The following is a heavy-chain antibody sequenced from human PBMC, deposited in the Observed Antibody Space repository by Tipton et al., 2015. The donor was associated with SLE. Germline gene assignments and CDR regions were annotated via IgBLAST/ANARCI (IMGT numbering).Heavy chain of an antibody. D-gene: IGHD4-23*01. J-gene: IGHJ4*02. Sequence: LRLSCSVSGGSITGYHWSWIRQPPGKGLEWIAYVYYSGSTGYNPSLKSRVTTSRDTSKNQFSLKLTSVTAADTAVYYCARERRDYGGNPFPYYFDYWGQGTLITVSS. V-gene: IGHV4-59*12. CDR1: GGSITGYH. CDR3: ARERRDYGGNPFPYYFDY. CDR2: VYYSGST.